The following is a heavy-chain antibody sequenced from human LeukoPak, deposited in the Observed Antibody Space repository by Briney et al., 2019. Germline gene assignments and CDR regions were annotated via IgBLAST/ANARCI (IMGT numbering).Heavy chain of an antibody. CDR3: AKKRVVVITYGVDFDY. CDR1: GYTFTSYG. D-gene: IGHD3-22*01. J-gene: IGHJ4*02. V-gene: IGHV1-18*01. Sequence: ASVKVSCKASGYTFTSYGISWVRQAPGQGLEWMGWISAYNGNTNYAQKLQGRVTMTTDTSTSTAYMELRSLRAEDTAVYYCAKKRVVVITYGVDFDYWGQGTLVTVSS. CDR2: ISAYNGNT.